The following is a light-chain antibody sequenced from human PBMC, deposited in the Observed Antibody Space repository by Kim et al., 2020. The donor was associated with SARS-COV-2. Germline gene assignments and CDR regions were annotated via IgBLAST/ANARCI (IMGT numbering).Light chain of an antibody. Sequence: EIVLTQSPGTLSLSPGERATLSCRASQSVSSNYLAWYQQKPGQAPRLFIYGVSSRATGIPDRFSGSGSGTDFTLTISRLEPEDYAVYYCQHYGSSLFTFGPGTKVDIK. CDR3: QHYGSSLFT. V-gene: IGKV3-20*01. CDR2: GVS. CDR1: QSVSSNY. J-gene: IGKJ3*01.